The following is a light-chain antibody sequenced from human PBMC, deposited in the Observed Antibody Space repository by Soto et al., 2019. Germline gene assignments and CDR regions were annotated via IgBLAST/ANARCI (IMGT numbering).Light chain of an antibody. CDR3: QKYETSPYT. J-gene: IGKJ2*01. Sequence: EVVLTQSPGTLSLSPGERASLSCRASQDIRSRDLAWYQQRPGQAPRLLIYHSSARATGIPERFSASGSGTDFTLTICRLEPEDSAVYFCQKYETSPYTFGQGTKLEIK. CDR2: HSS. V-gene: IGKV3-20*01. CDR1: QDIRSRD.